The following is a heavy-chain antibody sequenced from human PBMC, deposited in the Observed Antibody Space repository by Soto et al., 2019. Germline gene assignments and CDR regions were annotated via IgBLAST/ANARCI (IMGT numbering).Heavy chain of an antibody. CDR2: IYDTGST. J-gene: IGHJ4*02. D-gene: IGHD2-21*02. V-gene: IGHV4-59*08. CDR3: ARGDSVNFGY. CDR1: GGSISSYY. Sequence: PSETLSLTCTISGGSISSYYWSWIRQPPRKGLEWIGYIYDTGSTHYNPALKSRVTISVDTSKNQFSLKLSSVTAADTAGYYCARGDSVNFGYWGQGTLVTVSS.